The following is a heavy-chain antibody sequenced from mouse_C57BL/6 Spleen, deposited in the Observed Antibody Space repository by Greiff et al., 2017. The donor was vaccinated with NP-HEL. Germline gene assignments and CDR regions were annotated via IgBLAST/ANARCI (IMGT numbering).Heavy chain of an antibody. CDR3: ASCLYYGSSFYAMDY. J-gene: IGHJ4*01. CDR1: GYTFTGYW. CDR2: ILPGSGST. V-gene: IGHV1-9*01. Sequence: VMLVESGAELMKPGASVKLSCKAPGYTFTGYWIEWVKQRPGHGLEWIGEILPGSGSTNYNEKFKGKATFTADTSSNTAYMQLSSLTTEDSAIYYGASCLYYGSSFYAMDYWGQGTSVTGSS. D-gene: IGHD1-1*01.